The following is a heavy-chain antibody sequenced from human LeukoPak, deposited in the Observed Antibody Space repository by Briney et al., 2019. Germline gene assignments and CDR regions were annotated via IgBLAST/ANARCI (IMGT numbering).Heavy chain of an antibody. CDR3: EREYCGGDCFPSYFDY. CDR1: GFTFSSYA. D-gene: IGHD2-21*02. Sequence: GGSLRLSCAASGFTFSSYAMSWVRQAPGKGLEWVSAISGSGGSTYYADSVKGRFTISRDNSKNTLYLQMNSLRAEDTAVYSCEREYCGGDCFPSYFDYWGQGTLVTVSS. CDR2: ISGSGGST. V-gene: IGHV3-23*01. J-gene: IGHJ4*02.